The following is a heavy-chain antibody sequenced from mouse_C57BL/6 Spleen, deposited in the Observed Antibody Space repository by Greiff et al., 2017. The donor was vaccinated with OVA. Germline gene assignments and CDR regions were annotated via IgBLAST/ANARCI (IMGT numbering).Heavy chain of an antibody. J-gene: IGHJ1*03. CDR3: VRLQNYWYFDV. D-gene: IGHD6-1*01. CDR2: IRSKSNNYAT. Sequence: EVQLVESGGGLVQPKGSLKLSCAASGFSFNTYAMNWVRQAPGKGLEWVARIRSKSNNYATYYADSVKDRFTISRDDSESMLYLQMNNLKTEDTAMYYCVRLQNYWYFDVWGTGTTVTVSS. V-gene: IGHV10-1*01. CDR1: GFSFNTYA.